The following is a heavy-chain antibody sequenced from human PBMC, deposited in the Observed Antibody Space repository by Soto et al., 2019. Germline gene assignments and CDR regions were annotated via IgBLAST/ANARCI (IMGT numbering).Heavy chain of an antibody. J-gene: IGHJ3*02. V-gene: IGHV5-51*01. CDR2: IYPGDSDA. CDR3: ARQGDMAATPADAFDI. Sequence: LGEALKXSCXVSXRTFINYWIAWVRQMPGKGLEWMGIIYPGDSDARYSPSFAGQVTISVDKSITTAYLHWSSLEASDSAVYYCARQGDMAATPADAFDIWGQGTLVTVSS. CDR1: XRTFINYW. D-gene: IGHD6-19*01.